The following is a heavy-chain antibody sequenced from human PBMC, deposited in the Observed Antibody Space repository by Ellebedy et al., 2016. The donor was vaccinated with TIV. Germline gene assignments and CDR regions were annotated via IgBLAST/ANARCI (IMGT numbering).Heavy chain of an antibody. CDR2: ITGSSKYI. D-gene: IGHD1-1*01. Sequence: GESLKISXAASGFAFSSYSMYWIRQAPGKGLEWISSITGSSKYIYYGDSVKGRFRISRDNANNSVYLQMDSLRAEDTAVYYCARDTTESIADWYFDLWGRGTLVTVSS. CDR3: ARDTTESIADWYFDL. V-gene: IGHV3-21*06. J-gene: IGHJ2*01. CDR1: GFAFSSYS.